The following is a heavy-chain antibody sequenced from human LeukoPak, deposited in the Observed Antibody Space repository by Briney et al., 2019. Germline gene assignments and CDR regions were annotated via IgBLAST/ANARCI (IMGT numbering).Heavy chain of an antibody. J-gene: IGHJ4*02. CDR1: GFTFSSYA. CDR3: ARVVRVAAAGYYFDY. CDR2: INHSGST. V-gene: IGHV4-34*01. Sequence: GSLRLSCAASGFTFSSYAMSWVRQPPGKGLEWIGEINHSGSTNYNPSLKSRVTISVDTSKNQFSLKLSSVTAADTAVYYCARVVRVAAAGYYFDYWGQGTLVTVSS. D-gene: IGHD6-13*01.